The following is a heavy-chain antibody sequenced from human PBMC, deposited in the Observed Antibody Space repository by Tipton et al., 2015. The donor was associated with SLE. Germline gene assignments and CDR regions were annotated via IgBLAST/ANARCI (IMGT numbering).Heavy chain of an antibody. Sequence: QVQLVQSGAEVKKPGASVKVSCKASGYTFTSYGISWVRQAPGQGLEWMGWISAYNGNTNYAQKLQGRVTMTTDTSTSTAYMELRSLRSDDTAVYYCARGNREADSGSYPYYYYGMDVWGQGTTVTVSS. J-gene: IGHJ6*02. CDR2: ISAYNGNT. D-gene: IGHD1-26*01. CDR1: GYTFTSYG. V-gene: IGHV1-18*01. CDR3: ARGNREADSGSYPYYYYGMDV.